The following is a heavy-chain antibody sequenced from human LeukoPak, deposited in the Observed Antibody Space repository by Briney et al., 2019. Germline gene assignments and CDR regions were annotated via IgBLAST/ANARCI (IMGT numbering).Heavy chain of an antibody. CDR3: AELGITMIGGV. Sequence: PGGSLRLSCAGSGFAFRNAWVNWVRQAPGKGLEWVSYISSSGSTIYYADSVKGRFTISRDNAKNSLYLQMNSLRAEDTAVYYCAELGITMIGGVWGKGTTVTISS. V-gene: IGHV3-48*04. J-gene: IGHJ6*04. CDR2: ISSSGSTI. CDR1: GFAFRNAW. D-gene: IGHD3-10*02.